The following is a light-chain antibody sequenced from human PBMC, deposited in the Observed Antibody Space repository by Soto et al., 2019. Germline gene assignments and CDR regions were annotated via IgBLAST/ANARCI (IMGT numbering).Light chain of an antibody. CDR1: SSNIGAGYD. CDR3: QSYDSSLGVV. CDR2: GNS. V-gene: IGLV1-40*01. J-gene: IGLJ2*01. Sequence: QSVLTQPPSVSGAPGQRVTISCTGSSSNIGAGYDVHWYQQLPGTAPKLLIYGNSNRPSGVPDRFSGSKSGTSASLAITGLQAEDEADYYCQSYDSSLGVVFCGGTKLTVL.